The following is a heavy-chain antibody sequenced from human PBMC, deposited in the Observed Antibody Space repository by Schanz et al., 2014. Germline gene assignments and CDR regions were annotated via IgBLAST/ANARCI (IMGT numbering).Heavy chain of an antibody. CDR1: GFTFATYA. CDR2: ISGSGGST. J-gene: IGHJ4*02. CDR3: AKDHAGSDILTALGN. Sequence: VQLLESGGGLVQPGGSLRLSCAASGFTFATYAMTWVRQAPGKGLEWVSGISGSGGSTYDADSVKGRFTISRDNSKNTLYLQMNSLRAEDTAVYYCAKDHAGSDILTALGNWGQGTLVTVSS. D-gene: IGHD3-9*01. V-gene: IGHV3-23*01.